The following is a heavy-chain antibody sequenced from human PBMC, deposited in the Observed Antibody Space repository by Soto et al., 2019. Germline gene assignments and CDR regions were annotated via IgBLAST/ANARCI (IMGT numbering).Heavy chain of an antibody. Sequence: QVQLQESGPGLVKPSQTLSLTCTVSGGSISSGGYYWSWIRQHPGKGLEWIGYIYYSGSTYYNPSLKSRVNISVDTSKNQSSLKLSSVTAADTAVYYCARDGGGIAAAAPSGWFDPWGQGTLVTVSS. V-gene: IGHV4-31*03. J-gene: IGHJ5*02. CDR3: ARDGGGIAAAAPSGWFDP. CDR2: IYYSGST. D-gene: IGHD6-13*01. CDR1: GGSISSGGYY.